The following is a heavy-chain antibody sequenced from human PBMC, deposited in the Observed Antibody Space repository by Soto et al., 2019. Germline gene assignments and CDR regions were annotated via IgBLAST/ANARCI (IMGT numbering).Heavy chain of an antibody. J-gene: IGHJ6*02. D-gene: IGHD3-3*01. CDR2: IWYDGSNK. CDR1: GFTFSSYG. Sequence: PGGSLRLSCAASGFTFSSYGMHWVRQAPGKGLEWVAVIWYDGSNKYYADSVKGRFTISRDNSKNTLYLQMNSLRAEDTAVYYCARGRTKNDFWSGYYTDYYYYYGMDVWGQGTTVTVSS. CDR3: ARGRTKNDFWSGYYTDYYYYYGMDV. V-gene: IGHV3-33*08.